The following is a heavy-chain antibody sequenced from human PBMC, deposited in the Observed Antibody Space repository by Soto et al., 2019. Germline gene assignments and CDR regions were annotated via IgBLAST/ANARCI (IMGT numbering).Heavy chain of an antibody. J-gene: IGHJ4*02. D-gene: IGHD1-7*01. Sequence: PSETLSLTCAVYGGSFSGYYWSWIRQPPGKGLEWIGEINHSGSTNYNPSLKSRVTISVDTSKNQFSLKLSSVTAADTAVYYCGRGTYEPNGNYLYYFDYWGQGPLVTV. CDR2: INHSGST. CDR3: GRGTYEPNGNYLYYFDY. V-gene: IGHV4-34*01. CDR1: GGSFSGYY.